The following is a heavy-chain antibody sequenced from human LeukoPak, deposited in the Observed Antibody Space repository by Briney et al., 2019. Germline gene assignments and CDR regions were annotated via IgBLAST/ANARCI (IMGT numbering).Heavy chain of an antibody. V-gene: IGHV4-34*01. Sequence: SETLSLTCAVYGGSFSGYYWSWIRQPPGKGLEWIGEINHSGSTNYNPSLKSRVTISVDTSKSQFSLKLSSVTAADTAVYYCARPRTFDFWSDSYYYYMDVWGKGTTVTVSS. D-gene: IGHD3-3*01. J-gene: IGHJ6*03. CDR1: GGSFSGYY. CDR3: ARPRTFDFWSDSYYYYMDV. CDR2: INHSGST.